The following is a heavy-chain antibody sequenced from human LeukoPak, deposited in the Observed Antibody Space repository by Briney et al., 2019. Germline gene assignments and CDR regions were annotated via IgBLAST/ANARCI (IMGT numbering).Heavy chain of an antibody. CDR3: ARDRSGSYYGDDY. CDR2: ISSSSSYI. CDR1: GFTFSSHS. Sequence: GGSLRLSCAASGFTFSSHSMNWVRQAPGKGLEWVSSISSSSSYIYYADSVKGRFTISRDNAKNSLYLQMNSLRAEDPDVYYCARDRSGSYYGDDYGGEGTLVTVSS. J-gene: IGHJ4*02. V-gene: IGHV3-21*01. D-gene: IGHD1-26*01.